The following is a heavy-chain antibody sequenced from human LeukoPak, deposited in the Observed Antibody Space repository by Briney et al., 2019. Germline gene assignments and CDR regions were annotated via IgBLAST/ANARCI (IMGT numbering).Heavy chain of an antibody. CDR1: GYTFTGYY. CDR2: INPNSGGT. CDR3: ARMPLGAAADFDY. D-gene: IGHD6-13*01. V-gene: IGHV1-2*02. J-gene: IGHJ4*02. Sequence: ASVKVSCKASGYTFTGYYMHWVRQAPGQGLEWMGWINPNSGGTNYAQKLQGRVTMTTDTSTSTAYMELRSLRSDDTAVYYCARMPLGAAADFDYWGQGTLVTVSS.